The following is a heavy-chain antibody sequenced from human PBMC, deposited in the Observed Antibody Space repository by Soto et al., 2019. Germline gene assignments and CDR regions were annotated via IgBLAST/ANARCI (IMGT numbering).Heavy chain of an antibody. CDR3: AKDRGRYCSGGTCYLFDY. CDR2: ISYDGSSQ. CDR1: GFTFSSHA. J-gene: IGHJ4*02. Sequence: QVQLVESGGGVVQPGRSLRLSCAASGFTFSSHAMHWVRQAPGKGLEWVAIISYDGSSQDYADSVKGRFTISRDNSKNTLYLQMNSLRAEDTALYYCAKDRGRYCSGGTCYLFDYWGQGTLVSVSS. V-gene: IGHV3-30*04. D-gene: IGHD2-15*01.